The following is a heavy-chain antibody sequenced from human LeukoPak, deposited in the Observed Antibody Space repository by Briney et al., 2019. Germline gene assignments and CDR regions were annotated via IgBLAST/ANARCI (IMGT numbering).Heavy chain of an antibody. CDR2: IKQDGSEK. J-gene: IGHJ3*02. CDR3: ARDQYYYDSSGYSHSAFDI. Sequence: GRSLRLSCAASGFTFSSYGMHWVRQAPGKGLEWVANIKQDGSEKYYVDSVKGRFTISRNNAKNSLYLQMNSLRAEDTAVYYCARDQYYYDSSGYSHSAFDIWGQGTMVTVSS. CDR1: GFTFSSYG. V-gene: IGHV3-7*01. D-gene: IGHD3-22*01.